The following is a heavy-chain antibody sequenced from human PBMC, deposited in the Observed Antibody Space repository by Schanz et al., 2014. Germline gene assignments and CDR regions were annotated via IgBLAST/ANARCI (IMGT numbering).Heavy chain of an antibody. V-gene: IGHV1-18*01. CDR1: GYTFSSYG. Sequence: QVQLVQSGAEVKKPGASVKVSCKASGYTFSSYGITWVRQAPGQGLEWMGWISPYNGNTNYAQKFQGRVTITADKSTFTAYMDVSSLRSEDTAVYYCASSGAGYSSSWDFDYWGQGTLVIVSS. D-gene: IGHD6-13*01. CDR3: ASSGAGYSSSWDFDY. J-gene: IGHJ4*02. CDR2: ISPYNGNT.